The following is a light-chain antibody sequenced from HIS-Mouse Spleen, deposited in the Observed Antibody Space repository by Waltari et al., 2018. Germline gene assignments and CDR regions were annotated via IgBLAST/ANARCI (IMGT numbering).Light chain of an antibody. CDR1: SSDVGRYNL. V-gene: IGLV2-23*01. CDR2: EGS. Sequence: SSRTQPASVSGSPGQSITISCPGISSDVGRYNLVSWYQQHPGKAPKLMIYEGSKRPSGVSNRFSGSKSGNTASLTISGLQAEDEADYYCCSYAGSSTLVFGGGTKLTVL. J-gene: IGLJ3*02. CDR3: CSYAGSSTLV.